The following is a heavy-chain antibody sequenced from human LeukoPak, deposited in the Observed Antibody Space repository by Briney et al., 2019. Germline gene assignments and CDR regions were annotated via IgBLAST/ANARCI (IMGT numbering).Heavy chain of an antibody. CDR2: IYYSGNT. CDR1: CGSISSYY. V-gene: IGHV4-59*08. Sequence: PSETLSLTCTVSCGSISSYYWSWIRQPPGKGLEWIGYIYYSGNTDSNPSLKSRVTISVDTSKNQFSPKLGSVTAADTAVYYCARTYCSGGSCHFDYWGQGTLVTVSS. D-gene: IGHD2-15*01. CDR3: ARTYCSGGSCHFDY. J-gene: IGHJ4*02.